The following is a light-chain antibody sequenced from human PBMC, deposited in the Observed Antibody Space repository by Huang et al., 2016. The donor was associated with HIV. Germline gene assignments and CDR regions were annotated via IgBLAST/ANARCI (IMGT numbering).Light chain of an antibody. CDR2: WAS. Sequence: DIVMTQSPDLLAVSLGERATINCKSNQSDVYNSNQQHYVAWFQQTPGQPPKLLIHWASTRASGVPDRFSGGGSGTEFTLTISNLQAADVAVYYCQQYFTTPWTFGQGTKVEIK. CDR1: QSDVYNSNQQHY. J-gene: IGKJ1*01. CDR3: QQYFTTPWT. V-gene: IGKV4-1*01.